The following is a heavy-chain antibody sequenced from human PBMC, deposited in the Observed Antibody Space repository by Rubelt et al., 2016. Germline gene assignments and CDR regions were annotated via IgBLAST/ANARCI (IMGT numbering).Heavy chain of an antibody. CDR1: GFTFSDYG. V-gene: IGHV3-33*06. D-gene: IGHD7-27*01. CDR3: AKDNWARGNAFDI. J-gene: IGHJ3*02. Sequence: GGGVVQPGRSLRLSCAASGFTFSDYGMHWVRQAPGKGLEWVAVIWYDGSNKYYADSVKGRFTISRDNSKNTLYLQMNSLRAEDTAVYYWAKDNWARGNAFDIWGQGTMVTVSS. CDR2: IWYDGSNK.